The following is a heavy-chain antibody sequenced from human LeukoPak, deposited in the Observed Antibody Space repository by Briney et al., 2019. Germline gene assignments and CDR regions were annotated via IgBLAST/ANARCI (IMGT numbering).Heavy chain of an antibody. Sequence: PGRSLRLSCAASGFTFSSYVMHWVRQAPGKGLEWVAVISYDGSNKYYADSVKGRFTISRDNSKNTLYLQMNSLRAEDTAVYYCARVREGIAVAATDYWGQGTLVTVSS. D-gene: IGHD6-19*01. CDR2: ISYDGSNK. J-gene: IGHJ4*02. CDR1: GFTFSSYV. CDR3: ARVREGIAVAATDY. V-gene: IGHV3-30-3*01.